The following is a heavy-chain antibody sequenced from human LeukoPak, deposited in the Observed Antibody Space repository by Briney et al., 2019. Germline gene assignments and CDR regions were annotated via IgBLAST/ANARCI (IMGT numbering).Heavy chain of an antibody. CDR3: ARERGQYDSGTYYNY. J-gene: IGHJ4*02. D-gene: IGHD3-10*01. V-gene: IGHV3-23*01. Sequence: GGTLRLSCAASGFTFSTYGMSSVRWAPGKVLEWVSAFSSSGGGTYYADSVKGGFTISRDNSKNTLFLQMCSLRADDTAVYYCARERGQYDSGTYYNYWGQGTLVTASS. CDR1: GFTFSTYG. CDR2: FSSSGGGT.